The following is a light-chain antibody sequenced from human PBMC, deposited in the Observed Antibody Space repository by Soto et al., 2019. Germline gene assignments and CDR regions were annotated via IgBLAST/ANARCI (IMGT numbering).Light chain of an antibody. CDR3: QQFGTSPFT. CDR1: QNVLNNY. V-gene: IGKV3-20*01. J-gene: IGKJ3*01. CDR2: RAS. Sequence: DIVLTQSPGPLSLSPGERATLSCRSSQNVLNNYLSWYQQKLGQAPRLLIYRASNRATGIPDRFSGSGSGTDCTLAISRLEPEDVAVYFCQQFGTSPFTFGPGTKVDIK.